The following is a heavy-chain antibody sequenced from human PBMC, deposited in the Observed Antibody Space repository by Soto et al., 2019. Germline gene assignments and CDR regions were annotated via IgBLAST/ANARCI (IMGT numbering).Heavy chain of an antibody. J-gene: IGHJ4*02. D-gene: IGHD3-3*01. V-gene: IGHV1-69*06. CDR1: GGTLSSFINYP. Sequence: SVKVSCKASGGTLSSFINYPINWVRQAPGQGLEWMGGIVPNVGTVNYARKFQGRVTITADKSTGTAYMEVSSLRSEDTALYYCARRDTSGFLRYFDNWGQGTLVTVYS. CDR2: IVPNVGTV. CDR3: ARRDTSGFLRYFDN.